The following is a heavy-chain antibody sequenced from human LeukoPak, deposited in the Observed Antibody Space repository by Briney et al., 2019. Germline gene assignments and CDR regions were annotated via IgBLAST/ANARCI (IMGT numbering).Heavy chain of an antibody. Sequence: GASVKVSCKASGYTFTSYGISWVRQAPGQGLERMGWISAYNGNTNYAQKLQGRVTMTTDTSTSTAYVELRSLRSDDTAVYYCARDHYYGSGSPFDYWGQGTLVTVSS. CDR3: ARDHYYGSGSPFDY. J-gene: IGHJ4*02. D-gene: IGHD3-10*01. CDR1: GYTFTSYG. CDR2: ISAYNGNT. V-gene: IGHV1-18*04.